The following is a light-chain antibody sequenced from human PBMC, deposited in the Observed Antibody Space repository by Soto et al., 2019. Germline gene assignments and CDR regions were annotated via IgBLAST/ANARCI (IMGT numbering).Light chain of an antibody. Sequence: DIPMTQSPSSLSASVGDRVTITCRASQSISTYLNWYQQKPGKDPKLLIYAASSLQSGVPSRFSGSGAATDFALTISSLYPEDVAAYNCQLSDRTPYTICQGTKLEIK. CDR1: QSISTY. J-gene: IGKJ2*01. V-gene: IGKV1-39*01. CDR3: QLSDRTPYT. CDR2: AAS.